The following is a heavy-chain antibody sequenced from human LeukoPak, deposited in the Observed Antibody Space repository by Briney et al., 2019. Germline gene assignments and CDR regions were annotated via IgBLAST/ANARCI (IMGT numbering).Heavy chain of an antibody. CDR1: GGTFSSYA. D-gene: IGHD4-17*01. J-gene: IGHJ3*02. V-gene: IGHV1-69*13. Sequence: ASVKVSCKASGGTFSSYAISWVRQAPGQGLEWMGGIILIFGTANYAQKFQGRVTITADESTSTAYMEISSLRSEDTAVYYCARDPDYGDYEDAFDIWGQGKMVTVSS. CDR3: ARDPDYGDYEDAFDI. CDR2: IILIFGTA.